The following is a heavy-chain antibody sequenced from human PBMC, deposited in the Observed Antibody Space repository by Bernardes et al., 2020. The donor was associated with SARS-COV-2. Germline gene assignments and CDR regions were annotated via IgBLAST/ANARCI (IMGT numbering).Heavy chain of an antibody. CDR1: GFTFTNYW. D-gene: IGHD2-8*01. CDR2: IKPDGTEK. Sequence: GGSLILSCVSSGFTFTNYWMHWVRQAPGKGLELVANIKPDGTEKFYADSVKGRFTISRDNAKNSLYLQMSSLRAEDTAVYYCARECIWGQGTLVTVSS. CDR3: ARECI. J-gene: IGHJ1*01. V-gene: IGHV3-7*03.